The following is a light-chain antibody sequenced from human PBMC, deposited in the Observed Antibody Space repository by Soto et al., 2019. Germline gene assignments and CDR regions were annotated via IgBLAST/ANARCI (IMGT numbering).Light chain of an antibody. V-gene: IGKV3-11*01. CDR2: DAS. Sequence: EIVLTQSPATLSLSPGERATLSCRASQSVSSYLAWYQQKPGQAPRLLIYDASNRATGIPARLSGRGFVTDLTLSISSLLPEDYAVYYCQQRSNWPPLTFGGGTKVEIK. CDR1: QSVSSY. J-gene: IGKJ4*01. CDR3: QQRSNWPPLT.